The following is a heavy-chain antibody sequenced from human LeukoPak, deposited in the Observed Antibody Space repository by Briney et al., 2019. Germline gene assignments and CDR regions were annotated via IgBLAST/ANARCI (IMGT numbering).Heavy chain of an antibody. CDR1: GGSFSGYY. D-gene: IGHD3-10*01. CDR2: INHSGST. CDR3: ARRAYGSGPTGGYYFDY. J-gene: IGHJ4*02. V-gene: IGHV4-34*01. Sequence: SETLSLTCAVYGGSFSGYYWSWIRQPPGKGLEWIGEINHSGSTNYNPSLKSRVTISVDTSKNQFSLKLSSVTAADTAVYYCARRAYGSGPTGGYYFDYWGQGTRVTVFS.